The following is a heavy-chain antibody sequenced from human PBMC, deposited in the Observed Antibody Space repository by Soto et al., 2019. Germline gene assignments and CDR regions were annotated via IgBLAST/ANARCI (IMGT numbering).Heavy chain of an antibody. CDR1: GDSVSSNSAA. V-gene: IGHV6-1*01. Sequence: PSQTLSLTCVISGDSVSSNSAAWNWIRQSPSRGLEWLGRTFYRSKWYNDYAESVKSRITINPDTSKNQFSLQLNSVTPEDTAVYYCAREGTMVRGVINPLDNWGQGTLVTVSS. CDR3: AREGTMVRGVINPLDN. CDR2: TFYRSKWYN. D-gene: IGHD3-10*01. J-gene: IGHJ4*02.